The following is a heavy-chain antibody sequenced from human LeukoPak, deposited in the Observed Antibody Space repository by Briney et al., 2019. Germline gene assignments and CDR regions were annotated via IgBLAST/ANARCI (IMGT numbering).Heavy chain of an antibody. CDR2: IYPGDSDT. CDR3: ARQVPAPLDAFDI. V-gene: IGHV5-51*01. CDR1: GYSFTSCW. J-gene: IGHJ3*02. Sequence: GESLKISCKGSGYSFTSCWIGWVRQMPGKGLEWMGIIYPGDSDTRYSPSFQGQVTISADKSISTAYLQWSSLKASDTAMYYCARQVPAPLDAFDIWGQGTMVTVSS. D-gene: IGHD2-2*01.